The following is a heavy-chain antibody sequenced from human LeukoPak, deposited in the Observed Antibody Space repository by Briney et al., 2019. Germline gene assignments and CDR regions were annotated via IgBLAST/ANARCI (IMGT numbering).Heavy chain of an antibody. CDR2: INSDGSST. CDR1: GFTFSSYW. V-gene: IGHV3-74*01. J-gene: IGHJ6*03. CDR3: AFGTGREGYMDV. Sequence: GGSLRLSCAASGFTFSSYWMHRVRQAPGEGLVRVSFINSDGSSTGYADSVRGRFTVSRDNAKNTLYLHMNSLRVEDTAVYYCAFGTGREGYMDVWGKGTTVTVSS. D-gene: IGHD3-10*01.